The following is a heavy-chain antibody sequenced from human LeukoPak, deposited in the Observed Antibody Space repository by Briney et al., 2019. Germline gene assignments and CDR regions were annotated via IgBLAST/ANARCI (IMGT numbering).Heavy chain of an antibody. D-gene: IGHD3-3*01. CDR3: ARAVVFGRGADGIDS. Sequence: PSQTLSLTCTVSGGSISSGSYYWSWIRQPAGKGLEWIGRIYTSGSTNYNPSLKSRVTISVGTSKNQFSLKLSSVTAADTALYYCARAVVFGRGADGIDSWGQEPLVTVS. J-gene: IGHJ4*02. CDR1: GGSISSGSYY. V-gene: IGHV4-61*02. CDR2: IYTSGST.